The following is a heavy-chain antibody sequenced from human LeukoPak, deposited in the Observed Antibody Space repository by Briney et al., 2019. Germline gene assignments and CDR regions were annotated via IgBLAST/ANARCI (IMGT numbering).Heavy chain of an antibody. Sequence: ASVKVSCKASGYTFTCYYMHWVRQAPGQGLEWVGWIKPNSGGTNYAQKFQGRVTMTRDTSISTAYMELSRLRSDDTAVYYCARAIGVVDYYYYMDVWGKGTTVTVSS. V-gene: IGHV1-2*02. CDR1: GYTFTCYY. J-gene: IGHJ6*03. CDR2: IKPNSGGT. CDR3: ARAIGVVDYYYYMDV. D-gene: IGHD3-3*01.